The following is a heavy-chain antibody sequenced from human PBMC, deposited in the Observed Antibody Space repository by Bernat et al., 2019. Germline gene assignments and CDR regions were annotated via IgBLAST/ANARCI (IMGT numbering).Heavy chain of an antibody. CDR1: GGSVSSGDYY. CDR2: IKITGIT. V-gene: IGHV4-61*02. CDR3: VRQFDS. J-gene: IGHJ5*01. Sequence: QVQLQELCPGLVKPLQTLSLTCTVSGGSVSSGDYYWTWIRQPAGKGLEWIGNIKITGITRYNPSLKSRVTISADTSKNQFSLNLNSVTAADTAVYYCVRQFDSWGQGILVTVSS.